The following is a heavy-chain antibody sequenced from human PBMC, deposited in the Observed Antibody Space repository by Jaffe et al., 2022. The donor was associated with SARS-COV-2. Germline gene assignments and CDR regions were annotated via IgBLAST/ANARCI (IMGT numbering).Heavy chain of an antibody. CDR3: ARDRELWKY. CDR2: IYYSGST. D-gene: IGHD1-26*01. CDR1: GGSISSYY. Sequence: QVQLQESGPGLVKPSETLSLTCTVSGGSISSYYWSWIRQPPGKGLEWIGYIYYSGSTNYNPSLKSRVTISVDTSKNQFSLKLSSVTAADTAVYYCARDRELWKYWGQGTLVTVSS. V-gene: IGHV4-59*01. J-gene: IGHJ4*02.